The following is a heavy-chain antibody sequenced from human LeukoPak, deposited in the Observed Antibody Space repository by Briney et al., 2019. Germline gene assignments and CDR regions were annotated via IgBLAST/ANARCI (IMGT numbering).Heavy chain of an antibody. CDR1: GGSISNSSYY. CDR2: MYYSGST. CDR3: ARGGSSSWFRKPFDY. Sequence: PSETLSLTCTVSGGSISNSSYYWGWIRQPPGKGLEWIGSMYYSGSTYYNPSLKSRVTISVDTSKNQFSLKLSSVTAADTAVYYCARGGSSSWFRKPFDYWGQGTLVTVSS. J-gene: IGHJ4*02. D-gene: IGHD6-13*01. V-gene: IGHV4-39*07.